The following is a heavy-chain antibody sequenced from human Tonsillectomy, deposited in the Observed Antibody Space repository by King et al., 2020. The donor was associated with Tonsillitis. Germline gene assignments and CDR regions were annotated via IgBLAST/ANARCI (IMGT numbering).Heavy chain of an antibody. V-gene: IGHV3-7*03. Sequence: VQLVESGGGLVQPGGSLRLSCAASGFTFTNSWMSWVRQAPGKGLEWVANIKQDGSEKYYVDSVKGRFTISRDNAKNSLYLQMHSLRAEDTAVYYCARRMRGWDTDAFDNW. CDR1: GFTFTNSW. CDR2: IKQDGSEK. J-gene: IGHJ3*02. CDR3: ARRMRGWDTDAFDN. D-gene: IGHD1-26*01.